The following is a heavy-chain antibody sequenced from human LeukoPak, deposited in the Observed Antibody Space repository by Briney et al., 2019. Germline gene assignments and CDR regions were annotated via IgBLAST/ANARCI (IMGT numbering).Heavy chain of an antibody. CDR2: IIPIFGTA. J-gene: IGHJ5*02. CDR1: GGTFSSYA. CDR3: ARTQDSSGWIFPNWFDP. V-gene: IGHV1-69*06. Sequence: GASVKVSCKASGGTFSSYAISWVRQAPGQGLEWMGGIIPIFGTANYAQKFQGRVTITADKSTSTAYMELSSLRSEDTAVYYCARTQDSSGWIFPNWFDPWGQGTLATVSS. D-gene: IGHD6-19*01.